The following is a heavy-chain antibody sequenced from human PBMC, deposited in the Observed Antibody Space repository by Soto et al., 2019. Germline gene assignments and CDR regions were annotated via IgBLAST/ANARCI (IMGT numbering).Heavy chain of an antibody. J-gene: IGHJ4*02. CDR3: ARSVAGLLPGDYYFDY. D-gene: IGHD2-21*01. CDR1: GGSISSSSYY. CDR2: IYYSGST. Sequence: SETLSLTCTVSGGSISSSSYYWGWIRQPPGKGLEWIGSIYYSGSTYYDPSLKSRVTISVDTSKNQFSLKLSSVTAADTAVYYCARSVAGLLPGDYYFDYWGQGTLVTVSS. V-gene: IGHV4-39*01.